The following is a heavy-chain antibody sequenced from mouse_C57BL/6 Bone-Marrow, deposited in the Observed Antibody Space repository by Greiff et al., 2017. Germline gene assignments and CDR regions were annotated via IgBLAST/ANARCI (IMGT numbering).Heavy chain of an antibody. Sequence: VQLQQSGAELARPGASVKLSCKASGYTFTSYGISWVKQRTGQGLEWIGEIYPRSGNTYYNEKFKGKATLTADKSSSTAYMELRSLTSEDSAVYFCARRGYYGSSCDYFDYWGQGTTLTVSS. CDR2: IYPRSGNT. V-gene: IGHV1-81*01. J-gene: IGHJ2*01. CDR3: ARRGYYGSSCDYFDY. CDR1: GYTFTSYG. D-gene: IGHD1-1*01.